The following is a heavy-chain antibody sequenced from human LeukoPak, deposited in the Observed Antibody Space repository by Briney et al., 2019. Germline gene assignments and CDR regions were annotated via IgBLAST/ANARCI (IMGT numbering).Heavy chain of an antibody. J-gene: IGHJ6*03. CDR2: MNPNSGNT. CDR1: GYTFTSYD. Sequence: ASVKVSCKASGYTFTSYDINWVRQATGQGLEWMGWMNPNSGNTGYAQKFQGRVTMTRNTSISTAYMELSSLRSEDTAVYYCARNYGSGSYYVWYYYYMDVWGKGTTVTVSS. D-gene: IGHD3-10*01. CDR3: ARNYGSGSYYVWYYYYMDV. V-gene: IGHV1-8*01.